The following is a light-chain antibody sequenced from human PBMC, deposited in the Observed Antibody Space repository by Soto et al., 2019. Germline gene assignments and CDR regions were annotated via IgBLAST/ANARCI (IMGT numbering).Light chain of an antibody. J-gene: IGLJ3*02. CDR1: SSNIGAGYD. CDR3: QSYDSSLSGYWV. V-gene: IGLV1-40*01. Sequence: QSVLTQPPSVSGAPGQRVTISCTGSSSNIGAGYDVHWYQQLPGTAPKLLIYGNSNRPSGVPDRFSGSKSVTSASLAITGLQAGDEADYYCQSYDSSLSGYWVFGGGTQLTVL. CDR2: GNS.